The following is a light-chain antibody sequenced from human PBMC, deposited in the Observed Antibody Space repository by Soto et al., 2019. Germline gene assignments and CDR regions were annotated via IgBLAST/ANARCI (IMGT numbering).Light chain of an antibody. CDR2: GVS. V-gene: IGLV2-11*01. CDR1: SSDVGRYNY. J-gene: IGLJ3*02. CDR3: CSYADTYILV. Sequence: QSALTQPRSVSGSPGQSVTISCTGTSSDVGRYNYVSWYQHHPGKAPKLMIYGVSERPSGVPDRFSGSKSGNTASLTISGLQAEDEADYHCCSYADTYILVFGGGTKVTVL.